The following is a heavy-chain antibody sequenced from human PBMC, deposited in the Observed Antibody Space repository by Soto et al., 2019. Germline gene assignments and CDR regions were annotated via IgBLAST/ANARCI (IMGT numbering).Heavy chain of an antibody. D-gene: IGHD3-22*01. J-gene: IGHJ6*02. CDR3: AVTMTNYYYYGMDV. V-gene: IGHV1-69*12. Sequence: QVQLVQSGAEVKKPGSSVKVSCKASGGTFSSYAISWVRQAPGQGLEWMGGIIPIFGTADYAQKFQGRVTITAGESTITAYMELSSLRSEDTAVYYCAVTMTNYYYYGMDVWGQGTTVTVSS. CDR2: IIPIFGTA. CDR1: GGTFSSYA.